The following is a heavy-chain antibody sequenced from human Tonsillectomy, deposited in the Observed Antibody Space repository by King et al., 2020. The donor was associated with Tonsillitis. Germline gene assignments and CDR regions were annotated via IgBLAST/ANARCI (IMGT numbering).Heavy chain of an antibody. V-gene: IGHV3-53*04. Sequence: VQLVESGGGLVQPGGSLRLSCAASGLTVSSNYMSWVRQAPGKGLEWVSGIYSSGRTSYADPVKGRFTISRHNSNNTLYLEMNSLRVDDTGVYYWARTSNGVVPAAMWDVWGKGTTVTVSS. CDR2: IYSSGRT. CDR1: GLTVSSNY. CDR3: ARTSNGVVPAAMWDV. J-gene: IGHJ6*04. D-gene: IGHD2-2*01.